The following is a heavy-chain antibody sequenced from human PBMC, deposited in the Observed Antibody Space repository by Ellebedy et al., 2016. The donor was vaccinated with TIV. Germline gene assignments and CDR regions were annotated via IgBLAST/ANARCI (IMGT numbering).Heavy chain of an antibody. D-gene: IGHD6-6*01. CDR1: GGSITSGDNY. J-gene: IGHJ4*02. Sequence: MPSETLSLTCTVSGGSITSGDNYWGWLRQPPGKGLEWIGYNNTSGSTYYNPALKSRVTISVDTSKNEFSRKLSSVTAAYTGVYYCGRGDSSSSRIYYWGQGTLVTVSS. V-gene: IGHV4-30-4*01. CDR3: GRGDSSSSRIYY. CDR2: NNTSGST.